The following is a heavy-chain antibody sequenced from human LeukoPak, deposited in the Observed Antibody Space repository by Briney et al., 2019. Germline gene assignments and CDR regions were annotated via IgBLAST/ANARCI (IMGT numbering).Heavy chain of an antibody. Sequence: GGSLRLSCAASGFTFSSYWMHWVRQAPGKGPVWVSRINNDGSNTNYADSVKGRFTISRDNAKNTLYLQMNSLRAEDTAVYYCARYVGSDPWGQGTLVTVSS. CDR3: ARYVGSDP. V-gene: IGHV3-74*01. CDR1: GFTFSSYW. J-gene: IGHJ5*02. CDR2: INNDGSNT. D-gene: IGHD3-16*01.